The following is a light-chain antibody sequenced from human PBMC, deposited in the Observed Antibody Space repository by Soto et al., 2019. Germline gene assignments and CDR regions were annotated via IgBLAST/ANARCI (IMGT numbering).Light chain of an antibody. J-gene: IGLJ1*01. CDR2: EVT. CDR3: FSHAGDSVYV. Sequence: SGLKHLAAITSCPSQPTCLPCKVINIYVGSYNLVSWFQQHPGKAPKLVIYEVTKRPSGVSDRFSGSKSGNTASLTISGLQAEDEADYYCFSHAGDSVYVLGTGT. V-gene: IGLV2-23*02. CDR1: NIYVGSYNL.